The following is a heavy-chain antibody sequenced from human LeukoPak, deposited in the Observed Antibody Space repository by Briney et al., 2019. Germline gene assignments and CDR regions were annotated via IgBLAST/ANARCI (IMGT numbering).Heavy chain of an antibody. Sequence: SETLSLTCAVSGGSISSSNWWSWVRQPPGKGLEWIGEIYHSGSTNYNPPLKSRVTISVDKSKNQFSLKLSSVTAADTAVYYCARYGSGSYSSRWFDPWGQGTLVTVSS. D-gene: IGHD3-10*01. V-gene: IGHV4-4*02. CDR2: IYHSGST. CDR1: GGSISSSNW. CDR3: ARYGSGSYSSRWFDP. J-gene: IGHJ5*02.